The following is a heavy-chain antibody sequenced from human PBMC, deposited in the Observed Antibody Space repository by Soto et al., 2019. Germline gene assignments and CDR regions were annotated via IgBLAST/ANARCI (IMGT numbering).Heavy chain of an antibody. CDR3: ATGSYGSENYYTRAKGNWFDP. CDR1: GFTLSSYA. Sequence: EVQVLESGGGLVQPGGSLRLSCASSGFTLSSYAMSWVRQAPGKGLEWVSAISANGGSTYYADSVKGRFTISRDDSKNTLYLQMSSLSAEDTAVYYCATGSYGSENYYTRAKGNWFDPWAREPWSPSPQ. J-gene: IGHJ5*02. CDR2: ISANGGST. D-gene: IGHD3-10*01. V-gene: IGHV3-23*01.